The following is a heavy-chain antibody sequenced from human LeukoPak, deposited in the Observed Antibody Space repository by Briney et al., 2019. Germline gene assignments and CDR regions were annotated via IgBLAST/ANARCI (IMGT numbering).Heavy chain of an antibody. CDR3: ARVLAYCSSTSCHDY. V-gene: IGHV1-18*01. CDR1: GYIFTNYG. CDR2: ISAYNGNT. J-gene: IGHJ4*02. Sequence: ASVKVSCKASGYIFTNYGVSWVRQAPGQGLEWMGWISAYNGNTDYAQKLQGRVTMTTDTSTSTAYMELRSLRSDDTAVYYCARVLAYCSSTSCHDYWGQGTLVTVSS. D-gene: IGHD2-2*01.